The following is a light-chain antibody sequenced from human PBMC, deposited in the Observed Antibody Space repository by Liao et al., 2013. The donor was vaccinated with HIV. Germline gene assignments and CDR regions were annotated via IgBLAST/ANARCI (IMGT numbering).Light chain of an antibody. V-gene: IGLV3-1*01. CDR2: QDN. CDR3: QAWDSSTAYYV. CDR1: KLGDKY. J-gene: IGLJ1*01. Sequence: SYELTQPPSVSVSPGQTASIPCSGDKLGDKYACWYQQKPGQSPVLVIYQDNKRPSGIPERFSGFNSGNTATLTISGTQAMDEADYYCQAWDSSTAYYVFGTGTKVTVL.